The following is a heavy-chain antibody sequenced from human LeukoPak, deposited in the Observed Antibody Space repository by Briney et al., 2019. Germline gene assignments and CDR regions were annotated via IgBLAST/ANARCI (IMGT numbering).Heavy chain of an antibody. CDR3: ARMSLGYCSSTSCYGMDV. J-gene: IGHJ6*02. Sequence: SETLSLTCTVSGGSISSGGYYWSWIRQHPGKGLEWIGYIYYSGSTYYNPPLKSRVTISVDTSKNQFSLKLSSVTAADTAVYYCARMSLGYCSSTSCYGMDVWGQGTTVTVSS. CDR2: IYYSGST. D-gene: IGHD2-2*01. CDR1: GGSISSGGYY. V-gene: IGHV4-31*03.